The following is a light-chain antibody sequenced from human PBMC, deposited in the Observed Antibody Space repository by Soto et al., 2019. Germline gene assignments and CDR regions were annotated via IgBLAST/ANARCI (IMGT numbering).Light chain of an antibody. V-gene: IGKV3-20*01. CDR3: QQAGSSFYT. CDR2: GGS. Sequence: EIVLTQSPGTLSLSPGERATLSCRASQSVSSAYLAWYQQIPGQAPRHLIYGGSCRATGIPDRFSGSGSGTDFTLTISGLEPEDFAVYYCQQAGSSFYTFGQGTKLEIK. J-gene: IGKJ2*01. CDR1: QSVSSAY.